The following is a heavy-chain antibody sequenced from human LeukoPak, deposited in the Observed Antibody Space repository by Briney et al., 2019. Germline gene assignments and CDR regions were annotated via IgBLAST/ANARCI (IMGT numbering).Heavy chain of an antibody. Sequence: GRSLRLSCAASGFTFDDYAMHWVRQAPGKGLEWVSGISWNSGSIGYADSVKGRFTISRDNAKNSLYLQMNSLRAEDTALYYCAKTHSESYYSFDYWGQGTLVTVSS. D-gene: IGHD1-26*01. CDR1: GFTFDDYA. CDR3: AKTHSESYYSFDY. V-gene: IGHV3-9*01. CDR2: ISWNSGSI. J-gene: IGHJ4*02.